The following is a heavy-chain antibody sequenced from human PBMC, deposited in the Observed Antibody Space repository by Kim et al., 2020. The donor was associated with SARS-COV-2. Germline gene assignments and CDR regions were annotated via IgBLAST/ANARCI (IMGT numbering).Heavy chain of an antibody. CDR2: ISGSGGST. CDR1: GFTFSSYA. CDR3: AKAYSNGWYGLDY. V-gene: IGHV3-23*01. J-gene: IGHJ4*02. D-gene: IGHD6-13*01. Sequence: GGSLRLSCAASGFTFSSYAMSWVRQAPGKGLEWVSAISGSGGSTYYADSVKGRFTISRDNSKNTLSLQMNSRRAEDTDLYYCAKAYSNGWYGLDYWGQGTLVTVSS.